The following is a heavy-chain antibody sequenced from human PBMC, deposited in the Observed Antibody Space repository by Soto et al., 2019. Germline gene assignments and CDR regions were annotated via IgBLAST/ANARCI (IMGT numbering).Heavy chain of an antibody. CDR1: GFIFSSYY. CDR2: LSGSGGT. D-gene: IGHD3-16*02. Sequence: GGSLRLSCVGPGFIFSSYYMSWVRQAPGKGLEWVSGLSGSGGTLYADSVKGRFTISRDNSKNTLYLQMNSLRAEDAAIYYCAKEKDYDYVWGSSRYTSDYWGQGTLVTVSS. V-gene: IGHV3-23*01. J-gene: IGHJ4*02. CDR3: AKEKDYDYVWGSSRYTSDY.